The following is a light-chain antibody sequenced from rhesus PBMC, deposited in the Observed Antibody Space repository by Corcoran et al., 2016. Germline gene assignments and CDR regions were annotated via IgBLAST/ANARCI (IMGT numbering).Light chain of an antibody. CDR1: QDIIGH. CDR2: KAS. Sequence: DMQMTQSPSSLSASVGDTVTITCRASQDIIGHLAWYQQKPGRAPKLLHYKASSLQSGVPSRFSGSVSGPDFTLTISSLQSEDIATYYCQQYSSRPPWTFGQGTKVEIK. V-gene: IGKV1-22*01. CDR3: QQYSSRPPWT. J-gene: IGKJ1*01.